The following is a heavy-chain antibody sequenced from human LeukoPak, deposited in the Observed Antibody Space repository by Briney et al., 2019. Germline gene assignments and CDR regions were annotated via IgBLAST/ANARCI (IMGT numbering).Heavy chain of an antibody. Sequence: ASVNVSCKASGYTFSSYDINWVRPATGQGLEWMGWMNPNSGNTGYAQKFQGRVTMTMNTSITTAYMELTSLTSEDTAVYYCARGCCKVRGTIRNWFEPWGQGTLVTVSS. CDR2: MNPNSGNT. CDR1: GYTFSSYD. V-gene: IGHV1-8*02. J-gene: IGHJ5*02. D-gene: IGHD3-10*01. CDR3: ARGCCKVRGTIRNWFEP.